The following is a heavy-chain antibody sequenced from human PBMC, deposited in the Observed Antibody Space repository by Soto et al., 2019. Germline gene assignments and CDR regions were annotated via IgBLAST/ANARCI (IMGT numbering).Heavy chain of an antibody. CDR1: GFTVSSNY. Sequence: VQLVESGGGLVQPGGSLRLSCAASGFTVSSNYMTWVRQGPGKGLEWVSLIYSAGSTYYADSVKGRFTISRDNSKTTLYLQMNRLRSEDTAVYYCAGTSSLDYWGQGTMVTVSS. V-gene: IGHV3-66*01. D-gene: IGHD3-10*01. CDR2: IYSAGST. CDR3: AGTSSLDY. J-gene: IGHJ4*02.